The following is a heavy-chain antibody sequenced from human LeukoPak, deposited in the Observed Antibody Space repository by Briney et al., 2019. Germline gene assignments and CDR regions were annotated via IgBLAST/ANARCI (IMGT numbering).Heavy chain of an antibody. D-gene: IGHD5-24*01. CDR2: IYYSGST. CDR1: GGSIGSGGYY. V-gene: IGHV4-31*03. J-gene: IGHJ4*02. CDR3: ARVGEMATTIFDY. Sequence: PSQTLSLTCTVSGGSIGSGGYYWSWIRQHPGKGLEWIGYIYYSGSTYYNPSLKSRVTISVDTSKNQFSLKLSSVTAADTAVYYCARVGEMATTIFDYWGQGTLVTVSS.